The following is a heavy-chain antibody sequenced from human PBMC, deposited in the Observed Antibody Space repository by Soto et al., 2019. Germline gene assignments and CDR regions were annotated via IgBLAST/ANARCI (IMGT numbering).Heavy chain of an antibody. D-gene: IGHD4-17*01. CDR1: GFTFSSYA. J-gene: IGHJ3*02. CDR2: ISYDGSNK. CDR3: ARDLGDYGDYVGAFDI. Sequence: ESVGGVVQPGRSLRLSCAASGFTFSSYAMHWVRQAPGKGLEWVAVISYDGSNKYYADSVKGRFTISRDNSKNTLYLQMNSLRAEDTAVYYCARDLGDYGDYVGAFDIWGQGTMVTVSS. V-gene: IGHV3-30-3*01.